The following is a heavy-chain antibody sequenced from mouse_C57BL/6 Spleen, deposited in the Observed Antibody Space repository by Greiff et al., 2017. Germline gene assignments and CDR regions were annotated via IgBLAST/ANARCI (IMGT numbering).Heavy chain of an antibody. CDR1: GYTFTSYG. CDR2: IYPRSGNT. Sequence: QVQLQQSGAELARPGASVKLSCKASGYTFTSYGISWVKQRTGQGLEWIGEIYPRSGNTYYNEKFKGKATLTADKSSSTAYMELRSLTSEDSAVYFCARDGNYGGEFDYWGQGTTLTVSS. V-gene: IGHV1-81*01. D-gene: IGHD2-1*01. J-gene: IGHJ2*01. CDR3: ARDGNYGGEFDY.